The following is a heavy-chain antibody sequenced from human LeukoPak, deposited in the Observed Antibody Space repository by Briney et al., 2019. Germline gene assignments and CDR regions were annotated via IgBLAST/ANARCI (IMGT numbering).Heavy chain of an antibody. CDR1: GFTFSSYS. V-gene: IGHV3-21*01. CDR3: ARDGIYYYDSSGYYPIDY. CDR2: ISSSSSYI. D-gene: IGHD3-22*01. J-gene: IGHJ4*02. Sequence: GGSLRLSCAASGFTFSSYSMNWVRQAPGKGLEWVSSISSSSSYIYYADSVKGRFTISRDNAKNSLYLQMNGLRAEDTAVYYCARDGIYYYDSSGYYPIDYWGQGTLVTVSS.